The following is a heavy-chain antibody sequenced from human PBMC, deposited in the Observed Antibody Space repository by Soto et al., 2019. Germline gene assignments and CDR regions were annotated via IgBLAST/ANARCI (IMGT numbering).Heavy chain of an antibody. V-gene: IGHV1-46*01. CDR1: GYTFTSYY. Sequence: ASVKVSCKSSGYTFTSYYMHCVRQSPGQGLEWMGIINPSGGSTSYAQKFQGRVTMTRDTSTSTVYMELSSLRSEDTAVYYCASFSNSGSYPPFDYWGQGTLVTVSS. CDR2: INPSGGST. J-gene: IGHJ4*02. D-gene: IGHD1-26*01. CDR3: ASFSNSGSYPPFDY.